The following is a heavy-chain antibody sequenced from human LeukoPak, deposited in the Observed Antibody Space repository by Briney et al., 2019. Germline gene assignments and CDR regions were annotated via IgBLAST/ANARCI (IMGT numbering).Heavy chain of an antibody. V-gene: IGHV3-53*01. CDR2: IYSGGST. Sequence: PGGSLRLSCAASGFTVSSNYMSWVRQAPGKGLEWVSVIYSGGSTYYADSVKGRFTISRDNSKNTLYLQMNSLRAEDTAVYYRARDAALNYYGSGSYYAFDIWGQGTMVTVSS. CDR1: GFTVSSNY. J-gene: IGHJ3*02. D-gene: IGHD3-10*01. CDR3: ARDAALNYYGSGSYYAFDI.